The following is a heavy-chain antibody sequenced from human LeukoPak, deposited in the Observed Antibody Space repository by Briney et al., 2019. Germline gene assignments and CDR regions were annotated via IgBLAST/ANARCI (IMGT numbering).Heavy chain of an antibody. Sequence: SETLSLTCSVSGVSISTYYWIWIRQPPAKGLEWMGFLSYSGGTNYNPSLKSRVTISLDTSKIQFSLKLSSVTAADTAVYYCARGGYNLHYWGQGTLVTVSS. V-gene: IGHV4-59*01. CDR2: LSYSGGT. CDR3: ARGGYNLHY. J-gene: IGHJ4*02. CDR1: GVSISTYY. D-gene: IGHD5-24*01.